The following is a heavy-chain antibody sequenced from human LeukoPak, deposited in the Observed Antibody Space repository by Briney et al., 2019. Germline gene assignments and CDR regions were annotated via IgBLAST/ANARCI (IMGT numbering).Heavy chain of an antibody. V-gene: IGHV3-48*04. D-gene: IGHD4-17*01. CDR1: GFTFSSYS. CDR3: ARDRDYGWEFDAFDI. CDR2: ISSSSTI. Sequence: GGSLRLSCAASGFTFSSYSMNWVRQAPGKGLEWVSYISSSSTIYYADSVKGRFTISRDNAKNSLYLQMNSLRAEDTAVYYCARDRDYGWEFDAFDIWGQGTMVTVSS. J-gene: IGHJ3*02.